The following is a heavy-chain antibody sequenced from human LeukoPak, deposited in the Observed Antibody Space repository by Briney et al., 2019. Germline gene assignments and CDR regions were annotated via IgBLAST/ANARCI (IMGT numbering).Heavy chain of an antibody. V-gene: IGHV3-7*01. Sequence: GGSLRLSCAASGFTFSSYSMNWVRQAPGKGLEWVANIKQDGSEKYYVDSVKGRFTISRDNAKNSLYLQMNSLRAEDTAVYYCAREAVAVSYYYYYMDVWGKGTTVTVSS. CDR1: GFTFSSYS. J-gene: IGHJ6*03. CDR3: AREAVAVSYYYYYMDV. CDR2: IKQDGSEK. D-gene: IGHD6-19*01.